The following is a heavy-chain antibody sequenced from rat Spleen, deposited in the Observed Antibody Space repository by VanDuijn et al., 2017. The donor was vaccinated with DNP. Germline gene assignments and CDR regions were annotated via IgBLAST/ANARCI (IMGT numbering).Heavy chain of an antibody. CDR2: MSSGGST. CDR1: GFSLTSYT. D-gene: IGHD1-2*01. CDR3: THSGQSYYYGSPFAY. J-gene: IGHJ3*01. Sequence: QVQLKESGPGLVQPSQTLSLTCTVSGFSLTSYTVSWVRQPPGKGLEWIAAMSSGGSTYYNSALKSRLSISRDTSKSQVFLKMNSLQTEDTAIYFCTHSGQSYYYGSPFAYWGQGTLVTVSS. V-gene: IGHV2-6*01.